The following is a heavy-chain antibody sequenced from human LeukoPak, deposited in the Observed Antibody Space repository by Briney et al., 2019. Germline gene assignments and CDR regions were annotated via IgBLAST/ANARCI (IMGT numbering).Heavy chain of an antibody. J-gene: IGHJ4*02. D-gene: IGHD3-16*01. CDR1: GFTFSNYW. Sequence: GGSLRLSCAASGFTFSNYWMHWVRPAPGKGLEWVSRINERATIISYADSVKGRFTISRENARNTLYLQMNSLTAEDTAVYYCVRDLILVWTPGDDFDHWGQGTLVTVSS. V-gene: IGHV3-74*01. CDR2: INERATII. CDR3: VRDLILVWTPGDDFDH.